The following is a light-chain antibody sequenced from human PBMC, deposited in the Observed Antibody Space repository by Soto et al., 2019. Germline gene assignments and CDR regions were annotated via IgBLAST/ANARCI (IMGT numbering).Light chain of an antibody. CDR1: QSVTSNY. CDR2: GAS. Sequence: IVLTQSPGTLSLSPGERATLSCRASQSVTSNYLAWYQQKPGQAPWLLIFGASIRATGLPDRFSGSGSGTDFTLTISRLEPEDFAVYYCHQYGSSPGTFGQWTKVEVK. J-gene: IGKJ1*01. V-gene: IGKV3-20*01. CDR3: HQYGSSPGT.